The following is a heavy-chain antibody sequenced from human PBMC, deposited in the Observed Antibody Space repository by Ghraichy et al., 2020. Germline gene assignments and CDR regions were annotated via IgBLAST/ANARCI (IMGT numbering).Heavy chain of an antibody. CDR1: GGSISSSSYY. CDR2: IYYSGST. J-gene: IGHJ4*02. D-gene: IGHD6-19*01. Sequence: SETLSLTCTVSGGSISSSSYYWGWIRQPPGKGLEWIGSIYYSGSTYYNPSLKSRVTISVDTSKNQFSLKLSSVTAADTAVYYCASRSPAGLYWGQGTLVTVSS. CDR3: ASRSPAGLY. V-gene: IGHV4-39*01.